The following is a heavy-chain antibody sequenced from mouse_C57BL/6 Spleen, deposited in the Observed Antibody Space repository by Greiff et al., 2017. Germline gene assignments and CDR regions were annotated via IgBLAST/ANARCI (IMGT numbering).Heavy chain of an antibody. J-gene: IGHJ4*01. CDR2: ISSGSSTI. Sequence: DVQLVESGGGLVKPGGSLKLSCAASGFTFSDYGMHWVRQAPEKGLEWVAYISSGSSTIYYADTVKGRFTISRDNAKNTLFLQLTRLRSEDTAMYYCARWDYDDGYYAMDYWGQGTSVTVSS. D-gene: IGHD2-4*01. V-gene: IGHV5-17*01. CDR1: GFTFSDYG. CDR3: ARWDYDDGYYAMDY.